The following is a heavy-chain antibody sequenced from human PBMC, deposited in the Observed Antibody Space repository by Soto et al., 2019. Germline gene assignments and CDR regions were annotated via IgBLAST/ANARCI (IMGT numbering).Heavy chain of an antibody. Sequence: QVQLVQPGAEVKRPGASVKVSCKASGYTFTSYGISWVRQAPGQGLEWMGWISAYNGNTNYAQKLQGRVTMTTDTSTSIAYMELRSLSSDDTAVYYCARGVVVPAVYPDYYYYYMDVWGKGTTVTVSS. CDR1: GYTFTSYG. D-gene: IGHD2-2*01. CDR2: ISAYNGNT. CDR3: ARGVVVPAVYPDYYYYYMDV. J-gene: IGHJ6*03. V-gene: IGHV1-18*01.